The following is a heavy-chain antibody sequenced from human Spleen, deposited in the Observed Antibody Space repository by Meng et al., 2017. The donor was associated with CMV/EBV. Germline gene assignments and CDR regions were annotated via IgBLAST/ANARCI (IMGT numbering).Heavy chain of an antibody. CDR1: GYTFTGYY. V-gene: IGHV1-2*02. CDR2: INPNSGGT. CDR3: TRGEDNWSLLPFGY. D-gene: IGHD2-15*01. Sequence: ASVKVSCKTSGYTFTGYYMHWIRQAPGQGLEWMGWINPNSGGTNYAQKFQGRVTMTRDTSISTAYVDLSRLRSDDTAFYYCTRGEDNWSLLPFGYWGQGTLVTVSS. J-gene: IGHJ4*02.